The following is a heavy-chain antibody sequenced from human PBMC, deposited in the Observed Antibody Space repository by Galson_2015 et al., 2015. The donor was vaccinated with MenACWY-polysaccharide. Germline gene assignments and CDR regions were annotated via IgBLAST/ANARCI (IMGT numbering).Heavy chain of an antibody. J-gene: IGHJ4*02. CDR1: GGFISSADYY. Sequence: TLSLTCTVSGGFISSADYYWIWIRQHPEKGLEWIGYIYYSGSTYYNPSLRSRLTMSVDTSQNQFSLRLGSVSAADTAVYYCASGGSTTGHFDYWGQGIVVTVSS. D-gene: IGHD1-26*01. V-gene: IGHV4-31*03. CDR2: IYYSGST. CDR3: ASGGSTTGHFDY.